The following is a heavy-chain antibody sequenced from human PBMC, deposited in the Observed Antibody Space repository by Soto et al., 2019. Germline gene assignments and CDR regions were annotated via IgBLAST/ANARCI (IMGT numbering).Heavy chain of an antibody. J-gene: IGHJ4*02. CDR3: AGAECGNGWRHFDY. Sequence: EVQLVESGGGLVQPGGSLRLSCATSGFTFSDHYMDWVRQAPGKWLEWVARTRNKANSYTTEYAPSVKGRFTISRDDSKNSLYVQMNSLKTEDTAVYYCAGAECGNGWRHFDYWGQGTLVTVSS. V-gene: IGHV3-72*01. CDR1: GFTFSDHY. CDR2: TRNKANSYTT. D-gene: IGHD6-19*01.